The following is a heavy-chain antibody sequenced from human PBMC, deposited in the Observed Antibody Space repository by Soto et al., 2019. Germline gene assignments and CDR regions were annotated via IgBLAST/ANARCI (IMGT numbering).Heavy chain of an antibody. J-gene: IGHJ5*02. D-gene: IGHD1-26*01. V-gene: IGHV4-59*01. CDR1: GGSISSYY. CDR3: ARGPTGSGNWFDP. CDR2: IYYSGST. Sequence: SETLSLTCTVSGGSISSYYWSWIRQPPGKGLEWIGYIYYSGSTNYNPSLKSRVTISVDTSKNQFSLKLSSVTAADTAVYYCARGPTGSGNWFDPWGQGTLVTAST.